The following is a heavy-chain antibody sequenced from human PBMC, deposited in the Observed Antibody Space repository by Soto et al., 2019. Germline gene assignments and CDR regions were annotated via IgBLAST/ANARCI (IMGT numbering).Heavy chain of an antibody. CDR3: AKVDSSGWYEANFDY. J-gene: IGHJ4*02. Sequence: EVQLLESGGGLVQPGGSLRLSCAASGFTFSSYAISWVRQAPGKGLEWVSAISGSGGSTYYAASVKGRFTISRDNSKNTLYMQMTSLRAEDTAVYYCAKVDSSGWYEANFDYWGQGTLVTVSS. V-gene: IGHV3-23*01. CDR1: GFTFSSYA. CDR2: ISGSGGST. D-gene: IGHD6-19*01.